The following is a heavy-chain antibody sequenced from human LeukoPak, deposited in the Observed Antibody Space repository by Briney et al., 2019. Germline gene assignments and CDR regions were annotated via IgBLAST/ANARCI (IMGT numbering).Heavy chain of an antibody. V-gene: IGHV3-23*01. CDR1: GFTLSSYA. D-gene: IGHD3-16*02. CDR2: ITGSGGAT. J-gene: IGHJ4*02. CDR3: AKDVSENYRIWGSYRSDY. Sequence: GGSLRLSCAASGFTLSSYAMSWVRQAPGKGLEWVSAITGSGGATYHADSVKGRFTVSRDNSKTTQYLKMNSLPAGDAAVYYCAKDVSENYRIWGSYRSDYWGQGTLVTVSS.